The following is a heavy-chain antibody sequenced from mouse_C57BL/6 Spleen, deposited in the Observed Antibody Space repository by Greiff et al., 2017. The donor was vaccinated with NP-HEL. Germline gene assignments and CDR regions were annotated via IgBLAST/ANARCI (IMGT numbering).Heavy chain of an antibody. CDR1: GFTFSDYG. V-gene: IGHV5-17*01. CDR3: ARHYGSTHWYFDV. CDR2: ISSGSSTI. J-gene: IGHJ1*03. Sequence: EVQLQESGGGLVKPGGSLKLSCAASGFTFSDYGMHWVRQAPEKGLEWVAYISSGSSTIYYADTVKGRFTISRDNAKNTLFLQMTSLRSEDTAMYYCARHYGSTHWYFDVWGTGTTVTVSS. D-gene: IGHD1-1*01.